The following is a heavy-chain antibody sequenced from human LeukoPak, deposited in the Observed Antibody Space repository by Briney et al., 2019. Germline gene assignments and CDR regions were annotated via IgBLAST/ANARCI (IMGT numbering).Heavy chain of an antibody. D-gene: IGHD4-17*01. CDR1: GLTFNNYA. Sequence: GGSLRLSCAASGLTFNNYAINWVRQAPGKGLEWVSAISGSGGTTYYADSVKGRFTVSRDNSKNTVYLQMNSLRVEDTALYYCAKVRDYGDYGEFDYWGQGTLVTVSS. CDR2: ISGSGGTT. CDR3: AKVRDYGDYGEFDY. V-gene: IGHV3-23*01. J-gene: IGHJ4*02.